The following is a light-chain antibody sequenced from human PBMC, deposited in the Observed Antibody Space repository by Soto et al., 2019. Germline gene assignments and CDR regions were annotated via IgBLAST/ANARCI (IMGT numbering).Light chain of an antibody. V-gene: IGLV3-21*04. CDR2: YDT. Sequence: SSELTQPPSVSVAPGEAATITCGGNNIGGKSVHWYQQKPGQAPLLVIFYDTDRPSGIPERFSGSNSGNTATLAISRVEAGDEGDYYCQVWDTGSTHGVFGGGTKLTVL. CDR1: NIGGKS. J-gene: IGLJ3*02. CDR3: QVWDTGSTHGV.